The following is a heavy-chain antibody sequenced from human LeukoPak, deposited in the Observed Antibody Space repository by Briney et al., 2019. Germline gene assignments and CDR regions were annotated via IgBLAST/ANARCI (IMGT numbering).Heavy chain of an antibody. CDR1: GYTFTDSY. J-gene: IGHJ4*02. D-gene: IGHD2-2*01. V-gene: IGHV1-2*02. CDR2: ISPNNGDT. CDR3: ARETTDCSSTSCYGGYFDY. Sequence: ASVKVSCKPSGYTFTDSYIHWVRQAPGVGRQWMGWISPNNGDTKYAEDFQDRVTMTRDTSISTAYMELSRLRSDDTAVYYCARETTDCSSTSCYGGYFDYWGQGTLVTVSS.